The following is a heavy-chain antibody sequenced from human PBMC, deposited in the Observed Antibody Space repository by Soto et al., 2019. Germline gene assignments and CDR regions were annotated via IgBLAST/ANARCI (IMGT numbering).Heavy chain of an antibody. D-gene: IGHD2-2*01. Sequence: QVQLQESGPGLVKPSQTLSLTCSVSGGSINSGDYYWSWIRQPPGKGLEWIGYIYYSGSTYYNPSLKSRLTISVDMSKNQFSLILSSVTAADTAVYYCARDWEGSPSPRGVYFHGMDVWGQGTTVTVSS. V-gene: IGHV4-30-4*01. J-gene: IGHJ6*02. CDR3: ARDWEGSPSPRGVYFHGMDV. CDR1: GGSINSGDYY. CDR2: IYYSGST.